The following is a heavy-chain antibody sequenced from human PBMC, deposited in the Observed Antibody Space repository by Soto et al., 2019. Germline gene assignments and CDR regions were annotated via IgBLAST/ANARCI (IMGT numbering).Heavy chain of an antibody. Sequence: QVQLVQSGAEVKKPGASVKVSCKASGYTFSSYGISWVRQAPGQGLEWMGWISAQNGNTNYAQKFHGRVTMTTDTSASTAYMELRSLRSDDTAVYYCAKLDLGPYGDYGWCAFDIWGQGTMVTVSS. CDR3: AKLDLGPYGDYGWCAFDI. J-gene: IGHJ3*02. V-gene: IGHV1-18*01. D-gene: IGHD4-17*01. CDR2: ISAQNGNT. CDR1: GYTFSSYG.